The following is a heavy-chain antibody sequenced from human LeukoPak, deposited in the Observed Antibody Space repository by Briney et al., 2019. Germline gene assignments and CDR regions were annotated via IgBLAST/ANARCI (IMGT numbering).Heavy chain of an antibody. J-gene: IGHJ4*02. D-gene: IGHD2-2*01. CDR1: GFTFSSCW. V-gene: IGHV3-74*01. CDR2: INSDGSST. CDR3: ARVWTAVVPAAMPIYYFDY. Sequence: GGSLRLSCAASGFTFSSCWMHWVRQAPGKGLVWVSRINSDGSSTSYADSVKGRFTISRDNAKNTLYLQMNSLRAEDTAVYYCARVWTAVVPAAMPIYYFDYWGQGTLVTVSS.